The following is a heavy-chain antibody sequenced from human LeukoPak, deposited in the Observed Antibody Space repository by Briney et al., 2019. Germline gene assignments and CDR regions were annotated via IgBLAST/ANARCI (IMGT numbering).Heavy chain of an antibody. V-gene: IGHV1-2*02. CDR1: GYTFTVYY. CDR3: ARRYGSGWHDAFDI. D-gene: IGHD6-19*01. Sequence: ASVKVSCKASGYTFTVYYMHWVRQAPGQGLEWMGWINPNSGDTNYAQKFQGRVTMTRDTSISTAYMELSRLRSDDTAVYYCARRYGSGWHDAFDIWGQGTMVTVSS. J-gene: IGHJ3*02. CDR2: INPNSGDT.